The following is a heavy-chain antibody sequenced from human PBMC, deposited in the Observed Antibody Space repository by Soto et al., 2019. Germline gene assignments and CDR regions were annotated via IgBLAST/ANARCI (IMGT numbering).Heavy chain of an antibody. Sequence: EVQLVESGGGLVKPGGSLRLSCAASGFTFSNAWMNWVRQAPGKGLEWVGRIKSKTDGGTTDDAAPVKGRFTISTDDSNNTLYLQMNSLKTEDTAVYYCTTSGVRGVINYWGQGTLVTVSS. V-gene: IGHV3-15*07. CDR3: TTSGVRGVINY. CDR1: GFTFSNAW. CDR2: IKSKTDGGTT. D-gene: IGHD3-10*01. J-gene: IGHJ4*02.